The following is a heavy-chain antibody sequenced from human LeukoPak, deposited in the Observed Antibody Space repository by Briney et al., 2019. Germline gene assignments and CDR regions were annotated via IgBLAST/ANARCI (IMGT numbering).Heavy chain of an antibody. Sequence: GGSVRLSCAASGFTFSSYAMSWVRQAPGKGLEWVSGISGNGVNTYYADSVKGRFTISGDNSKNTLYLQMNSLRAEDTAVYYCAKDRGSGWYRLDFRGQGTLVTVSS. CDR2: ISGNGVNT. J-gene: IGHJ4*02. D-gene: IGHD6-19*01. V-gene: IGHV3-23*01. CDR1: GFTFSSYA. CDR3: AKDRGSGWYRLDF.